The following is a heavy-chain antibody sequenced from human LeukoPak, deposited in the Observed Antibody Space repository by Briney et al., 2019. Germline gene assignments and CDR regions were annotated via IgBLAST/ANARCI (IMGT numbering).Heavy chain of an antibody. J-gene: IGHJ4*02. CDR2: IRFDGSNK. CDR1: GFHFSSYG. D-gene: IGHD3-10*01. V-gene: IGHV3-30*02. Sequence: GGSLRLSCAASGFHFSSYGMHWVRQAPGKGLTWVAFIRFDGSNKYYADSVKGRFTISRDNSKNTLYLQMNSLRAEDTAVYYCAKGTFGELLYFGYWGKGTLVTVSS. CDR3: AKGTFGELLYFGY.